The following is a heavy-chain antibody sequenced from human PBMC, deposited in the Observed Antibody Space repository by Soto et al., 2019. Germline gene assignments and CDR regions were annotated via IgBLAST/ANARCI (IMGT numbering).Heavy chain of an antibody. CDR3: ASNYYDSSGYHAFDI. J-gene: IGHJ3*02. D-gene: IGHD3-22*01. CDR1: GFTFSSYS. V-gene: IGHV3-21*01. CDR2: ISSSSSYI. Sequence: GGSLRLSCAASGFTFSSYSMNWVRQAPGKGLEWVSSISSSSSYIYYADSVKGRFTISRDNAKNSLYLQMNSLRAEDAAVYYFASNYYDSSGYHAFDIWGQGTMVTVSS.